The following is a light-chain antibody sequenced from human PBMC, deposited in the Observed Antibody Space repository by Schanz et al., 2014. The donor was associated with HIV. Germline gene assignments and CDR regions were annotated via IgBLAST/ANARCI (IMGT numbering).Light chain of an antibody. J-gene: IGKJ3*01. CDR3: QQYDNLPPFT. Sequence: DIQMTQSPSSLSASVGDRVTITCRASQGISNYLAWYQQKPGKVPKLLIYDASNLETGAPSRFSGRGSGTDFTFTISSLQPEDIATYYCQQYDNLPPFTFGPGTKVDIK. CDR2: DAS. CDR1: QGISNY. V-gene: IGKV1-33*01.